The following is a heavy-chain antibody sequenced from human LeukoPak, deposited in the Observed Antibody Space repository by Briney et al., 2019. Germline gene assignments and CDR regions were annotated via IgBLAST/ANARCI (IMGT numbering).Heavy chain of an antibody. CDR3: AKGATYYYDSSGYYPPLGFDY. V-gene: IGHV3-23*01. CDR1: GFTFSSYA. Sequence: GGSLRPSCAASGFTFSSYAMSWVRQAPGKGLEWVSAISGSGGSTYYADPVKGRFTIPRDNSKNTLYLQMNSLRAEDTAVYYCAKGATYYYDSSGYYPPLGFDYWGQGTLVTVSS. CDR2: ISGSGGST. D-gene: IGHD3-22*01. J-gene: IGHJ4*02.